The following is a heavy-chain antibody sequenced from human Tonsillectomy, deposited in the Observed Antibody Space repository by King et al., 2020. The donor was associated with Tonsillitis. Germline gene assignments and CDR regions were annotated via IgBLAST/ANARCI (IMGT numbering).Heavy chain of an antibody. CDR1: GFTFSSYG. J-gene: IGHJ6*02. D-gene: IGHD2-15*01. CDR2: ISYDGSNK. CDR3: AKADVVVVVAASAGGMDV. Sequence: VQLVESGGGVVQPGRSLRLSCAASGFTFSSYGMHWVRQAPGKGLEWVAVISYDGSNKYYADSVKGRFTISRDNSKNTLYLQMNSLRAEDTAVYYCAKADVVVVVAASAGGMDVWGQGTTVTVSS. V-gene: IGHV3-30*18.